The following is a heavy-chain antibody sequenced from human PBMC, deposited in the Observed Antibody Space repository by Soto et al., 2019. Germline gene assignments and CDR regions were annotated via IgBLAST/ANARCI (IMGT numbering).Heavy chain of an antibody. CDR2: IFHSGTT. CDR3: AREPYHSKACNDF. CDR1: GESISIADYF. J-gene: IGHJ4*02. V-gene: IGHV4-30-4*01. Sequence: SETRAVTCSFCGESISIADYFWTWIRHTHGKGLEWMGYIFHSGTTYYNPSLKGRCLIPTENSKSQFSLRLSSLTAAAPAVYFCAREPYHSKACNDFGGPRTLVTFSS.